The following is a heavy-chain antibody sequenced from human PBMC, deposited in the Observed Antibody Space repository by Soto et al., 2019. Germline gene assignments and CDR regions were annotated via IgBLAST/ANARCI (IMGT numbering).Heavy chain of an antibody. D-gene: IGHD3-22*01. CDR3: ARDDYDSSLPLDY. J-gene: IGHJ4*02. V-gene: IGHV3-30-3*01. CDR1: GFTFSSYA. CDR2: ISYDGSNK. Sequence: GGSLRLSCVASGFTFSSYAMHWVRQAPGKGLEWVAVISYDGSNKYYADSVKGRFTISRDNSKNTLYLQMNSLRAEDTAVYYCARDDYDSSLPLDYWGQGTLVTVSS.